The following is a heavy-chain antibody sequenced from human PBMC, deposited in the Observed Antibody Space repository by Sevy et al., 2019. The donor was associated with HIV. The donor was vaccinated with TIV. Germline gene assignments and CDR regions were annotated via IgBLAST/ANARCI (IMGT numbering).Heavy chain of an antibody. CDR2: ISGSGGST. Sequence: GGSLRLSCAASGFIFRSYVMTWVRQAPGKGLEWVSTISGSGGSTYYAHSVKGRFTISRDNSKNTLDLEMNSLRAEDTAVYYCEAIATAGRDYWGQGTLVTVSS. CDR3: EAIATAGRDY. CDR1: GFIFRSYV. J-gene: IGHJ4*02. D-gene: IGHD6-13*01. V-gene: IGHV3-23*01.